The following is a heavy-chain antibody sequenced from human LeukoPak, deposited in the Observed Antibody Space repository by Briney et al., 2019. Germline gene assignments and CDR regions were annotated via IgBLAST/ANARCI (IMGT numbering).Heavy chain of an antibody. CDR3: ASREGWCWGTTCYGYFDD. CDR2: IYSGGRT. Sequence: GGSLTLSCAASGFTAYTNYMSWVRQAPGKGLEWVSGIYSGGRTYYADSVKSRFTISRDNSKNTMSLQMTSLRTEDTAAYYYASREGWCWGTTCYGYFDDWRQGTLVTVSS. CDR1: GFTAYTNY. V-gene: IGHV3-66*02. D-gene: IGHD2-2*01. J-gene: IGHJ4*02.